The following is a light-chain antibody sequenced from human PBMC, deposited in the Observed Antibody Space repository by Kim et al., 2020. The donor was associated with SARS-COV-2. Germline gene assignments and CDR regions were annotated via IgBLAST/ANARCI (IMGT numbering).Light chain of an antibody. Sequence: SSELTQDPAVSVALGQTVRITCQGDSLRNYYASWYRQKPGQAPVLVIYRKRDRPSGIPDRFSGSSSGNTASLTITGAQAEDEADYYCNSRDSSGNHYVFGTGTKVTVL. CDR3: NSRDSSGNHYV. J-gene: IGLJ1*01. CDR1: SLRNYY. CDR2: RKR. V-gene: IGLV3-19*01.